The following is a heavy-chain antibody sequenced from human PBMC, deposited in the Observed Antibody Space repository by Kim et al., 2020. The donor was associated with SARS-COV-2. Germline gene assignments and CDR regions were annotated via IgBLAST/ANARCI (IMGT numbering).Heavy chain of an antibody. CDR2: ISAYNGNT. J-gene: IGHJ1*01. D-gene: IGHD6-19*01. Sequence: ASVKVSCKASGYTFTSYGISWVRQAPGQGLEWMGWISAYNGNTNYAQKLQGRVTMTTDTSTSTAYMELRSLRSDDTAVYYCARGGRRAYSSGWNGFQHWGQGTLVTVSS. CDR3: ARGGRRAYSSGWNGFQH. CDR1: GYTFTSYG. V-gene: IGHV1-18*01.